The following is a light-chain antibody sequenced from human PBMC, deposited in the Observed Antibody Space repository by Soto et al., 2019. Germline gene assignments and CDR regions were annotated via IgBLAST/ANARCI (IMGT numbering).Light chain of an antibody. V-gene: IGLV1-40*01. Sequence: QSVLTQPPSVSGAPGQRVTLSCTGSSSTIGAGYDVHWYQQLPGTAPKLLIYGNSNRPSGVPDRFSGSKSGNSASLAITGLQAEDEADYYCQSYDSSLSGYVFGTGTKLTVL. CDR3: QSYDSSLSGYV. CDR2: GNS. CDR1: SSTIGAGYD. J-gene: IGLJ1*01.